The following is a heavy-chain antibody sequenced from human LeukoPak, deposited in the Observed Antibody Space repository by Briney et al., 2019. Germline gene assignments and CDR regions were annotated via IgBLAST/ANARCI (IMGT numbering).Heavy chain of an antibody. V-gene: IGHV3-30*18. CDR1: GFTFSSYG. Sequence: GGSLRLSCAASGFTFSSYGMHWVRQAPGKGLEWVAVISYDGSNKYYADSVKGRFTISRDNSKNTLYLQMNSLRAEDTAVYYCAKEGDSSGYLDYWGQGTLVTVSS. D-gene: IGHD3-22*01. CDR2: ISYDGSNK. J-gene: IGHJ4*02. CDR3: AKEGDSSGYLDY.